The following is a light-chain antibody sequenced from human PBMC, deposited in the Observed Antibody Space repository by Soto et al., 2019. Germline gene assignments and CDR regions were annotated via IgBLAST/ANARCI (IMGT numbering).Light chain of an antibody. CDR1: SSDVDTYKY. CDR2: EVS. J-gene: IGLJ2*01. V-gene: IGLV2-14*01. CDR3: CSYAGSTTRVQ. Sequence: QSVLTQPASVSGSPGQSITISCTGTSSDVDTYKYVSWYQQYPGKAPKLMIYEVSYRPSGVSDRFSGSKSGNTASLTISGLQAEDEADYYCCSYAGSTTRVQFGGGTKLTVL.